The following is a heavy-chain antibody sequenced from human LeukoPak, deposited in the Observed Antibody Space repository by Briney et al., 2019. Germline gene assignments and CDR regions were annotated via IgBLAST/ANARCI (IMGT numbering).Heavy chain of an antibody. J-gene: IGHJ3*02. CDR1: GFTFSSYW. Sequence: GGSLRLSCAASGFTFSSYWMNWARQAPGKGLEWVPSISSSSSYIYYADSVKGRFTISRDNAKNSLYLQMNSLRAEDTAVYYCARDTLRIAVAGTDAFDIWGQGTMVTVSS. CDR3: ARDTLRIAVAGTDAFDI. D-gene: IGHD6-19*01. CDR2: ISSSSSYI. V-gene: IGHV3-21*01.